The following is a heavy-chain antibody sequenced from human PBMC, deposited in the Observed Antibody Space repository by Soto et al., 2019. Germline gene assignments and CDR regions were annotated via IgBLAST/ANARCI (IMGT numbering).Heavy chain of an antibody. V-gene: IGHV3-73*02. J-gene: IGHJ6*02. CDR1: GFPFSGSI. CDR3: TRNLGAKYGFDV. D-gene: IGHD1-26*01. Sequence: EVQLVESGGGLVQPGGSLKLSCAASGFPFSGSIIHWVRQASGKGLEWVGRIRSKANGYATAYGGSVKGRFTITRDDSQNTAYLQMDSLKTEDTAVYYCTRNLGAKYGFDVWDQGTTVTVPS. CDR2: IRSKANGYAT.